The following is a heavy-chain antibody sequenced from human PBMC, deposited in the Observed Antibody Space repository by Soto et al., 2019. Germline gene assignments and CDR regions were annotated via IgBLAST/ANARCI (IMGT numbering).Heavy chain of an antibody. CDR3: ARCPYYDFWSGYSYWYFDL. CDR2: IYPGDSDT. D-gene: IGHD3-3*01. Sequence: GESLKISCKGSGYSFTSYWIGWVRQMPGKGLEWMGIIYPGDSDTRYSPSFQGQVTISADKSISTAYLQWSSLKASDTAMYYCARCPYYDFWSGYSYWYFDLWGRGTLVTVSS. V-gene: IGHV5-51*01. J-gene: IGHJ2*01. CDR1: GYSFTSYW.